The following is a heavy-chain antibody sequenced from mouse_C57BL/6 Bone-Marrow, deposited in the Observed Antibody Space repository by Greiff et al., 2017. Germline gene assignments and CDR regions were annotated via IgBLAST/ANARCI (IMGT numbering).Heavy chain of an antibody. J-gene: IGHJ4*01. CDR1: GYTFTDYE. CDR3: TRKEANFYYAMDY. D-gene: IGHD3-2*02. CDR2: IDPETGGT. V-gene: IGHV1-15*01. Sequence: QVQLQQSGAELVRPGASVTLSCKASGYTFTDYEMHWVKQTPVHGLEWIGAIDPETGGTAYNQKFKGKAILTADKSSSTAYMELRSLTSEDSAVYYCTRKEANFYYAMDYWGQGTSVTVSS.